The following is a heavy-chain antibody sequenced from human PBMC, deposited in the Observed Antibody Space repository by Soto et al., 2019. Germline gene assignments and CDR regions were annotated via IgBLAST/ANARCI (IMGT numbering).Heavy chain of an antibody. CDR3: ASRTSDYGHAYYFDY. J-gene: IGHJ4*02. CDR1: GYTFTSYG. CDR2: ISAYNGNT. V-gene: IGHV1-18*01. Sequence: ASVKVSCKASGYTFTSYGISWVRQAPGQGLEWMGWISAYNGNTNYAQKLQGRVTMTTDTSTSTAYMELRSLRSDDTAVYYCASRTSDYGHAYYFDYWGQGTLVTVSS. D-gene: IGHD4-17*01.